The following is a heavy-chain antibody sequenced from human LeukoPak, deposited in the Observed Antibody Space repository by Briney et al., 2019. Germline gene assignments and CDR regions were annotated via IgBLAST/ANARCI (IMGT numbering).Heavy chain of an antibody. Sequence: GESLRLSCAASGFTFSSYAMSWVRQAPGNGLEWVSGISSSGDNTYYADSVKGRFPISRDNSKNTLYLQMNNLRAEDTAIYYCAKDQKWGQWLETYFDYWGQGTLVTVSS. J-gene: IGHJ4*02. CDR2: ISSSGDNT. D-gene: IGHD6-19*01. V-gene: IGHV3-23*01. CDR1: GFTFSSYA. CDR3: AKDQKWGQWLETYFDY.